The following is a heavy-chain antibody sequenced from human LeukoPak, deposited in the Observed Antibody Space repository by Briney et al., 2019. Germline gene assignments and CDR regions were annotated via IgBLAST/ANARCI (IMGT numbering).Heavy chain of an antibody. CDR2: IRYDGSNK. V-gene: IGHV3-30*02. J-gene: IGHJ4*02. D-gene: IGHD6-19*01. CDR3: ARMARYSSGWPFDY. Sequence: GGSLRLSCAASGFTFSSYGMHWVRQAPGKGLEWVAFIRYDGSNKYYADSVKGRFTISRDNSKNTLYLQMNSLRAEDTAVYYCARMARYSSGWPFDYWGQGTLATVSS. CDR1: GFTFSSYG.